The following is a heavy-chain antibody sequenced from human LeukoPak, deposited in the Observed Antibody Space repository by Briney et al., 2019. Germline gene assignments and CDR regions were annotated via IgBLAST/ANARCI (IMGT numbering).Heavy chain of an antibody. CDR2: IYYSGST. J-gene: IGHJ4*02. Sequence: NSSETLSLTCTVSGGSISSGDYYWGWIRQPPGKGLEWIGYIYYSGSTYYNPSLKSRVTISVDTSKNQFSLKLSSVTAADTAVYYCARCTYSSGCEFDYWGQGTLVTVSS. CDR3: ARCTYSSGCEFDY. CDR1: GGSISSGDYY. V-gene: IGHV4-30-4*08. D-gene: IGHD6-19*01.